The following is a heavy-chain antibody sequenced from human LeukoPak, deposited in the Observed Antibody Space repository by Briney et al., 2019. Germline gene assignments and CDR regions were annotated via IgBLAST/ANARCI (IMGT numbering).Heavy chain of an antibody. D-gene: IGHD3-3*01. CDR1: GGSISSYY. J-gene: IGHJ2*01. V-gene: IGHV4-39*01. Sequence: SETLSLTCTVSGGSISSYYWGWIRQPPGKGLEWIGSIYYSGSTYYNPSLKSRVTISVDTSKNQFSLKLSSVTAADTAVYYCARHVLSGYLNYWYFNLWGRGTLVTVSS. CDR3: ARHVLSGYLNYWYFNL. CDR2: IYYSGST.